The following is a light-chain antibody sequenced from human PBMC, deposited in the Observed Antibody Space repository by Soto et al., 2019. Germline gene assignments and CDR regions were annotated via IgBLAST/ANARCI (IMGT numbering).Light chain of an antibody. Sequence: QSVLTQPPSLSAAPGQKVTISCSGARSNIGKNFVSWYQHLPGTAPKLLIYDNSQRPSGIPDRFSGSKSGTSATLGITGLQTGDEADYYCATWDTDLGTGEVVFGGATNLTVL. CDR3: ATWDTDLGTGEVV. CDR1: RSNIGKNF. CDR2: DNS. V-gene: IGLV1-51*01. J-gene: IGLJ2*01.